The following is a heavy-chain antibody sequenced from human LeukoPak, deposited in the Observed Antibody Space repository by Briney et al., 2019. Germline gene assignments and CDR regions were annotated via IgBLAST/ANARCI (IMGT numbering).Heavy chain of an antibody. CDR2: LNSNGGGT. D-gene: IGHD5-12*01. CDR1: GFTFSSYA. J-gene: IGHJ4*02. CDR3: ARDRSGFYSIDQ. Sequence: GSLRLSCEASGFTFSSYAMSWVRQAPGKGLEWVSSLNSNGGGTYYSDSVKGRFTISRDNSKNTLYLQMNSLRAEDTAVYYCARDRSGFYSIDQWGQGTLVTVSP. V-gene: IGHV3-23*01.